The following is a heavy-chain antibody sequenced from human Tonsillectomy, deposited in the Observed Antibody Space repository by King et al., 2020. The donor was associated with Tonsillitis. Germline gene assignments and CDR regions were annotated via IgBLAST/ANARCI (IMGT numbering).Heavy chain of an antibody. V-gene: IGHV4-39*01. J-gene: IGHJ5*02. Sequence: QLQESGPGLVKPSETLSLTCTVSGGSISSSSCYWGWIRQPPGKGLEWIGSIYYSGSTYYNPSLKSRVTISVDTSKNQFSLKLSSVTAADTAVYYCAHSDCSGGSCYKSWFDPWGQGTLVTVSS. D-gene: IGHD2-15*01. CDR2: IYYSGST. CDR3: AHSDCSGGSCYKSWFDP. CDR1: GGSISSSSCY.